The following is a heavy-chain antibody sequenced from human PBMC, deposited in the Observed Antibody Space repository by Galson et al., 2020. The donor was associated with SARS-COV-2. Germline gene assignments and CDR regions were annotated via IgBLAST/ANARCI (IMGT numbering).Heavy chain of an antibody. J-gene: IGHJ3*02. CDR1: GFSLSPTGVG. CDR3: AHEGDYGDYGSGVNAFDI. Sequence: SGPTLVKPTQTLTLTCTFSGFSLSPTGVGVGWLRQPPGKALEWLGLIYWDDDKRYSPSLRSRLTITKDSSKNQVVLTMTNMDPVDTATYCCAHEGDYGDYGSGVNAFDIWGQGTMVTVSS. CDR2: IYWDDDK. D-gene: IGHD4-17*01. V-gene: IGHV2-5*02.